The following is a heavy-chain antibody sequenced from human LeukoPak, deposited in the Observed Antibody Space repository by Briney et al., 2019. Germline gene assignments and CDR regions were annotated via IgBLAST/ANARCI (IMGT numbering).Heavy chain of an antibody. V-gene: IGHV3-30-3*01. J-gene: IGHJ4*02. CDR2: VSYDGSAK. Sequence: GKSLRLSCAASGFIFSNYAMHWVRQAPGKGLEWVAVVSYDGSAKLYADSVKGRFTISRNNSKNTLYLQTNSLRAEDTAVYYCARERYFDYWGQGTLVTVSS. CDR3: ARERYFDY. CDR1: GFIFSNYA.